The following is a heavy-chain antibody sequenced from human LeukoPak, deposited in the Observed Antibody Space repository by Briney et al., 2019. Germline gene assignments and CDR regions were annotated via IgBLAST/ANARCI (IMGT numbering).Heavy chain of an antibody. J-gene: IGHJ5*02. D-gene: IGHD1/OR15-1a*01. V-gene: IGHV4-59*12. CDR2: LYNSGNT. Sequence: SETLSLTCTVSGGSISSYYWSWIRQPPGKGLEWLGYLYNSGNTNYNPSLKSRVTISVDTSTNQFSLRLTSVTAADTAEYYCARGRLTTPNWFGPWGQGSLVTVSS. CDR1: GGSISSYY. CDR3: ARGRLTTPNWFGP.